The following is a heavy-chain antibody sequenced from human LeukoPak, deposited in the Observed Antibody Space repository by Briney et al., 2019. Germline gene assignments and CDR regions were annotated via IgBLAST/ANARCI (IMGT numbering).Heavy chain of an antibody. CDR3: AREHCSSTSCSDDAFDI. J-gene: IGHJ3*02. V-gene: IGHV3-30-3*01. CDR2: ISYDGSNK. Sequence: GGSLRLSCPASGFTFSTYAMHWVRQAPGKGLEWVAVISYDGSNKYYADSVKGRFTISRDNSKNTLYLQMNSLRAEDTAVYYCAREHCSSTSCSDDAFDIWGQGTMVTVSS. D-gene: IGHD2-2*01. CDR1: GFTFSTYA.